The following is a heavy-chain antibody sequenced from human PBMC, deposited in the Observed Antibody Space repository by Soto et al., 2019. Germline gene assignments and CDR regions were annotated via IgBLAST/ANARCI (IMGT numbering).Heavy chain of an antibody. CDR3: GRVRVDKAEGWFDP. CDR2: IDPSDSYA. CDR1: GYSFSSFW. Sequence: PGESLKISCKGSGYSFSSFWITWVRQMPGKGLEWMGRIDPSDSYANYGPSFQGHVTFSADKSINTAYLQWSSLKASDTAMYYCGRVRVDKAEGWFDPWGQGTLVTVYS. J-gene: IGHJ5*02. D-gene: IGHD5-18*01. V-gene: IGHV5-10-1*01.